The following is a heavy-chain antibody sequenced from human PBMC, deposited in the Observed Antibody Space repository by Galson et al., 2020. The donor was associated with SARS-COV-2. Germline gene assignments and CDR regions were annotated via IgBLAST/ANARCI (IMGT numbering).Heavy chain of an antibody. CDR1: GFTFSSYW. CDR2: INSDGSSR. CDR3: AKDYYYDSSGPLDAFDI. V-gene: IGHV3-74*01. J-gene: IGHJ3*02. Sequence: GGSLRLSCAASGFTFSSYWMHWVRQAPGKGLVWVSRINSDGSSRSYADSVKGRFTISRDNAKNTLTLQMNSLRAEDTAMYYCAKDYYYDSSGPLDAFDIWGKGTMVTVSS. D-gene: IGHD3-22*01.